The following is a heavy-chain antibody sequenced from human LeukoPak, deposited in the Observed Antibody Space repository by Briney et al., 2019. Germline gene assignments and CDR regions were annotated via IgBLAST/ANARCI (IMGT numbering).Heavy chain of an antibody. V-gene: IGHV3-33*01. CDR1: GFTFSSYG. D-gene: IGHD5-12*01. CDR3: TRGGNSGHDVTLGFDY. CDR2: IWYEGTNK. J-gene: IGHJ4*02. Sequence: GGSQRLSCAASGFTFSSYGMHWVRQAPGKGLEWVGIIWYEGTNKYYADSVKGRFTISRDNSKNTLYLQMNSLRAEDTAMYYCTRGGNSGHDVTLGFDYWGQGTLVTVSS.